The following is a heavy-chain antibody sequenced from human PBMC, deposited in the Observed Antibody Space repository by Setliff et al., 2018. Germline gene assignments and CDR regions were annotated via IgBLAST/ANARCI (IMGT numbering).Heavy chain of an antibody. J-gene: IGHJ4*02. CDR1: GESFSGHY. CDR3: ARGFDVCGGGACYTDGPYYFDY. D-gene: IGHD2-21*02. CDR2: INHSGST. V-gene: IGHV4-34*01. Sequence: PSETLSLTCAVYGESFSGHYWSWIRQPPGKGLEWIGEINHSGSTNYNPSLKSRVTISVDTSKNQFSLKLSSVAAADTAVHYCARGFDVCGGGACYTDGPYYFDYWGLGTLVAVSS.